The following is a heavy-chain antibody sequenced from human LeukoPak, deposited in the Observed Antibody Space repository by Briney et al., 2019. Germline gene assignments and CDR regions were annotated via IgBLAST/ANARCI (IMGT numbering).Heavy chain of an antibody. CDR1: GGSISSGGYY. V-gene: IGHV4-31*03. CDR2: IYYSGST. CDR3: ARLGLQYYNWFDP. Sequence: SETLSLTCTVSGGSISSGGYYWSWSRQHPGKGLEWIGYIYYSGSTYYNPSLKSRVTISVDTSKNQFSLKLSSVTAADTAVYYCARLGLQYYNWFDPWGQGTLVTVSS. J-gene: IGHJ5*02. D-gene: IGHD4-11*01.